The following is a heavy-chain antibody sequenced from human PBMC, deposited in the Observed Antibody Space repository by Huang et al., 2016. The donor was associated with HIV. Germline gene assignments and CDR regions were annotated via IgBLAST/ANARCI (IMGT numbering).Heavy chain of an antibody. J-gene: IGHJ1*01. CDR3: ATSYGYFPH. D-gene: IGHD5-18*01. CDR1: GFTLSAYS. V-gene: IGHV3-48*02. Sequence: EVQLVESGGGLVQPGGSLTLSCAASGFTLSAYSMNWVRQTPGKVLAWVSYINNNGSQIFYAECVKGRFTISRDNAKNALYLQLNSLRDDDTAVFYCATSYGYFPHWGQGTLVTVSS. CDR2: INNNGSQI.